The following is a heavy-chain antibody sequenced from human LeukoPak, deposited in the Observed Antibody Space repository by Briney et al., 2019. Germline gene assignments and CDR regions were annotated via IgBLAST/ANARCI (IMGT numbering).Heavy chain of an antibody. Sequence: GGSLRLSCAASGFTVSSNYMSWVRQAPGKGLEWVSVIYSGGSTYYADSVKGRFTISRDNSKNTLYLQMKSLRAEDTAVYYCARALVGGGTYFDYWGQGTLVTVSS. V-gene: IGHV3-66*01. D-gene: IGHD1-26*01. CDR1: GFTVSSNY. CDR2: IYSGGST. CDR3: ARALVGGGTYFDY. J-gene: IGHJ4*02.